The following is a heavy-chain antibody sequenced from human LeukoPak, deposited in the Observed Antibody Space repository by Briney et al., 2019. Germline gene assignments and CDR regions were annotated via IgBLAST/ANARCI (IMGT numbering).Heavy chain of an antibody. Sequence: GGSLRLSCAASGLTVSSSYMSWVRQAPGKGLELVSIIYNDGSTYYADSMKGRFTISRDNSKNTLYLQVNSLRAEDTAMYYCARNILFAFGIWGQGTMVTVSS. CDR3: ARNILFAFGI. V-gene: IGHV3-53*01. CDR1: GLTVSSSY. CDR2: IYNDGST. J-gene: IGHJ3*02.